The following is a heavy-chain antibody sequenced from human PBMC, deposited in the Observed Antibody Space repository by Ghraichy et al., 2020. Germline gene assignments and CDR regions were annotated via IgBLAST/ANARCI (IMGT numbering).Heavy chain of an antibody. V-gene: IGHV3-23*01. CDR2: ITETGRAT. J-gene: IGHJ4*02. CDR3: AKNYLTLTPHYTLFPPAGY. Sequence: GGSLRLSCAASGFTLSSYAMSWVRQAPGKGLEWVSAITETGRATYYADSVKGRFTISRDTSKNTLYLQMSSLRVEDTAVYYCAKNYLTLTPHYTLFPPAGYWGQGTLVTVSS. D-gene: IGHD3-9*01. CDR1: GFTLSSYA.